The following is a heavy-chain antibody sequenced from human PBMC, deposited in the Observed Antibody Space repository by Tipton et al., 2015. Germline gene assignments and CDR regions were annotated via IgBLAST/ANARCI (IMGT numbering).Heavy chain of an antibody. V-gene: IGHV4-38-2*01. Sequence: TLSLTCAVSAYSISSDYYWGWIRQPPGKGLEWIGSISHSGNTYYIPSLKSRVTMSRDTSKNQFSLKLTSVTAADTAVYYCACQDYDSLTRDYQTVDYWGQGTLVTVSS. CDR1: AYSISSDYY. CDR2: ISHSGNT. D-gene: IGHD3-9*01. CDR3: ACQDYDSLTRDYQTVDY. J-gene: IGHJ4*02.